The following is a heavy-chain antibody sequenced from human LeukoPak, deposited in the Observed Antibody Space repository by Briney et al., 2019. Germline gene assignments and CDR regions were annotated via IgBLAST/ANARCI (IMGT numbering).Heavy chain of an antibody. Sequence: SETLSLTCTVSGGSISSSSYYWGWIRQPPGKGLEWIGSIYYSGSTYYNPSLKSRVTISVDTSKNQFSLKLSSVTAADTAVYYCATGLSSWYSYYWGQGTLVTVSS. CDR2: IYYSGST. V-gene: IGHV4-39*07. J-gene: IGHJ4*02. CDR3: ATGLSSWYSYY. D-gene: IGHD6-13*01. CDR1: GGSISSSSYY.